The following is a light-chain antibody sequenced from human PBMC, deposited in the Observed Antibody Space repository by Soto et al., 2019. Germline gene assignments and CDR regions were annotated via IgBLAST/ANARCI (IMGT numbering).Light chain of an antibody. V-gene: IGLV2-14*01. J-gene: IGLJ1*01. CDR2: EVS. CDR3: FSYTSSGTYV. CDR1: SSDVGNYKY. Sequence: QSALTQPPSVSGSPGQSITISCTGTSSDVGNYKYVSWYQQHPGKAPKLMIYEVSNRPSGASNRCSGSKSGNTASLTISGLQAEDETDYYCFSYTSSGTYVFGTGTKVTVL.